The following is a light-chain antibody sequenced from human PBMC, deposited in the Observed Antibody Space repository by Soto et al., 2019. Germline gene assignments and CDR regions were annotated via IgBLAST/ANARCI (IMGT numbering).Light chain of an antibody. CDR1: QNTRGY. J-gene: IGKJ1*01. V-gene: IGKV1-39*01. CDR2: AAS. Sequence: DIQMTQSQSSLSASVRDRVTITCRASQNTRGYLNWYQQKPGKAPKLLIYAASSLQSGIPSRFSGSGSETDFTLTISSLQPEDFATYYCQQSYSTPWTFGQGTKVEIK. CDR3: QQSYSTPWT.